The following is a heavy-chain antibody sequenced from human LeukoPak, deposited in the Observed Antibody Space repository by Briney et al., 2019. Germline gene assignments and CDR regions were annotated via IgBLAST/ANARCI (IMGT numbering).Heavy chain of an antibody. CDR3: ARRMEAGYCSGGSCYSFDY. J-gene: IGHJ4*02. CDR1: GFTFSSYS. D-gene: IGHD2-15*01. Sequence: PGGSLRLSCAASGFTFSSYSMNWVRQAPGKGLEWVPSISSSSSYIYYADSVKGRFTISRDNAKNSLYLQMNSLRAEDTAVYYCARRMEAGYCSGGSCYSFDYWGQGTLVTVSS. V-gene: IGHV3-21*01. CDR2: ISSSSSYI.